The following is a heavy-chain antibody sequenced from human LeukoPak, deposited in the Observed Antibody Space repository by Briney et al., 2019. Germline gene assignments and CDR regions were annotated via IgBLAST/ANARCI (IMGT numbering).Heavy chain of an antibody. CDR1: GFTFSSFA. CDR2: ISGNGGST. CDR3: ARDYSFSWFSYFDY. Sequence: GRSLRLSCAASGFTFSSFAVSWVRQAPGKGLEWVSGISGNGGSTHYADSVKGRFTISRDNTNNILYLHMNSLRAEDTALYYCARDYSFSWFSYFDYWGQGTLVTVSS. D-gene: IGHD6-13*01. J-gene: IGHJ4*02. V-gene: IGHV3-23*01.